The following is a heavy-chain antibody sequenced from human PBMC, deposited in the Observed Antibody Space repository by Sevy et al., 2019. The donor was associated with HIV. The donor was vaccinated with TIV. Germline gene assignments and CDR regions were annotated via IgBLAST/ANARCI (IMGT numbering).Heavy chain of an antibody. V-gene: IGHV3-30*18. J-gene: IGHJ1*01. D-gene: IGHD3-22*01. CDR3: AKDNYDSSGYYLEYFHH. CDR1: GFTFSSYG. CDR2: ISYDGSNK. Sequence: GGSLRLSCAASGFTFSSYGIHWVRQAPGKGLEGVAVISYDGSNKYYADSVKGRFTISRDNSKNTLYLQMNSLRPEDTAVYYCAKDNYDSSGYYLEYFHHWGQGTLVTVSS.